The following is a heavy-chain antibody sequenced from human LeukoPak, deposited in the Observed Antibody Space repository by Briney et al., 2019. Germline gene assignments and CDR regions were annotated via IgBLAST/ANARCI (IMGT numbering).Heavy chain of an antibody. Sequence: GGSLRLSCAASGFIFSSYGMHWVRQAPGKGLEWVAVISYDGSNKYYADSVKGRFTISRDNSKNTLYLQMNSLRAEDTAVYYCALAGATPYFDYWGQGTLVTVSS. D-gene: IGHD1-26*01. CDR1: GFIFSSYG. CDR3: ALAGATPYFDY. V-gene: IGHV3-30*03. J-gene: IGHJ4*02. CDR2: ISYDGSNK.